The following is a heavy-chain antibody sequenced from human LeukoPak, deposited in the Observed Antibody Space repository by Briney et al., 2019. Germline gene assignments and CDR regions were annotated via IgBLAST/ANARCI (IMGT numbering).Heavy chain of an antibody. D-gene: IGHD5-18*01. CDR3: ARDPTPGGYSYPKFDY. J-gene: IGHJ4*02. Sequence: PGRSLRLSCAASGFTFSSYAMHWVRQAPGKGLEWVAVISYDGSNKYYADSVKGRFTISRDTPKHTLYLQMNGLRAEHTSVYDCARDPTPGGYSYPKFDYWGQGTLVTVSS. CDR2: ISYDGSNK. V-gene: IGHV3-30-3*01. CDR1: GFTFSSYA.